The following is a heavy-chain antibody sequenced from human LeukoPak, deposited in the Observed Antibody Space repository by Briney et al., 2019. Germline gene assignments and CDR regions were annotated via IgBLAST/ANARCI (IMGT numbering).Heavy chain of an antibody. D-gene: IGHD4-23*01. J-gene: IGHJ4*02. CDR2: INHSGST. Sequence: LETLSLTCAVYGGSFSGYYWSWIRQPPGKGLEWIGEINHSGSTNYNPSLKSRVTISVDTSKNQFSLKLSSVTAADTAVYYCASPYGGLDYWGQGTLVTVSS. V-gene: IGHV4-34*01. CDR3: ASPYGGLDY. CDR1: GGSFSGYY.